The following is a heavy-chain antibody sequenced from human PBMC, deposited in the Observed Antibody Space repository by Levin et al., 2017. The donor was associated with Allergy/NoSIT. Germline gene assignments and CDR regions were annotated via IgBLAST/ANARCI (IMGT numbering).Heavy chain of an antibody. D-gene: IGHD6-13*01. CDR1: GGSFSGYY. V-gene: IGHV4-34*01. J-gene: IGHJ4*02. Sequence: PSETLSLTCAVYGGSFSGYYWSWIRQPPGKGLEWIGEINHSGSTNYNPSLKSRVTISVDTSKNQFSLKLSSVTAADTAVYYCALRTGVAAAGNFDYWGQGTLVTVSS. CDR2: INHSGST. CDR3: ALRTGVAAAGNFDY.